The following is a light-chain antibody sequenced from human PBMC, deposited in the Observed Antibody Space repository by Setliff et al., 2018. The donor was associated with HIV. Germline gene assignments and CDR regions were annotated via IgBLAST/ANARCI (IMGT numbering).Light chain of an antibody. J-gene: IGLJ1*01. Sequence: QSALTQPRPVSGSPGQSVTISCTGTSSDVGGYNFVSWYQQRPGKAPKLMIYDVTKRPSGVPDRFSGSKSGNTASLTISGLQAEDEADYYCCSYAGSHTFVFGTGTKVTVL. V-gene: IGLV2-11*01. CDR3: CSYAGSHTFV. CDR2: DVT. CDR1: SSDVGGYNF.